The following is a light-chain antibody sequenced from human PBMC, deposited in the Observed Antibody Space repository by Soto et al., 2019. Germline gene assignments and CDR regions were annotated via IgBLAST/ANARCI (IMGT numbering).Light chain of an antibody. J-gene: IGKJ1*01. Sequence: EIVMTQSPATLSVSPGERATLSCRASQSVSSNLAWYHQKPGQAPRLLIYGASTSATGIPARFSGSGSGTEFTLTISSLQSEDFAVYYCQHYNNLPRTFGQGTKVEIK. CDR1: QSVSSN. CDR2: GAS. V-gene: IGKV3-15*01. CDR3: QHYNNLPRT.